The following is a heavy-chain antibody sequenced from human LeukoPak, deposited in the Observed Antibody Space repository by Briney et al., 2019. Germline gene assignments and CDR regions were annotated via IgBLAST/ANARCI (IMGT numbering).Heavy chain of an antibody. Sequence: ASVKVSCKASGGTFSSYANSWVRQAPGQGLEWMGWISAYNGNTNYAQKLQGRVTMTTDTSTSTAYMELRSLRSDDTAVYYCARVGKSGSYSLYYFDYWGQGTLVTVSS. D-gene: IGHD1-26*01. CDR2: ISAYNGNT. CDR1: GGTFSSYA. J-gene: IGHJ4*02. CDR3: ARVGKSGSYSLYYFDY. V-gene: IGHV1-18*01.